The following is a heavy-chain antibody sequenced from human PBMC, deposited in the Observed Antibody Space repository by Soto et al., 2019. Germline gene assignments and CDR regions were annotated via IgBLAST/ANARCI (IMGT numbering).Heavy chain of an antibody. D-gene: IGHD3-16*02. J-gene: IGHJ4*02. V-gene: IGHV3-23*01. CDR3: AKDGGTLDCVWGSYHPFDY. CDR1: GFTFSSYA. CDR2: ISGSGGST. Sequence: GGSLRLSCAASGFTFSSYAMSWVRQAPGKGLEWVSAISGSGGSTYYADSVKGRFTISRDNSKNTLYLQMNSLRAEDTAVYYCAKDGGTLDCVWGSYHPFDYWGQGTLVTVSS.